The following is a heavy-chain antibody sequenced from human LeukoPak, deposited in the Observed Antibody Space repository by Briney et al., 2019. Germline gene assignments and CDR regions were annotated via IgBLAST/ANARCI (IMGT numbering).Heavy chain of an antibody. Sequence: ASVKVSCKASGYTFTSYGISWVRQAPGQGLEWMGWTSAYNGNTNYAQKLQGRVTMTTDTSTSTAYMELRSLRSDDTAVYYCARVNPHIAAAGTAGYWGQGTLVTVSS. CDR2: TSAYNGNT. D-gene: IGHD6-13*01. CDR3: ARVNPHIAAAGTAGY. J-gene: IGHJ4*02. V-gene: IGHV1-18*01. CDR1: GYTFTSYG.